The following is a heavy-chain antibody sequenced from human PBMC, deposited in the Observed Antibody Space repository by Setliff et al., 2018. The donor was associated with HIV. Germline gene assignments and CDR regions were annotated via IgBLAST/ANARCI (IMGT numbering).Heavy chain of an antibody. J-gene: IGHJ3*02. CDR3: ARGQGCGGGCHYAFEM. Sequence: PSETLSLTCVISGGPMGSHYWSWIRQSPGKGLEWIGSIYHSGNTYYMPSLQSRVTISVDMSKNQFSLNLNSVTAADTAVYYCARGQGCGGGCHYAFEMWGQGTMVTVSS. V-gene: IGHV4-38-2*01. D-gene: IGHD2-21*02. CDR2: IYHSGNT. CDR1: GGPMGSHY.